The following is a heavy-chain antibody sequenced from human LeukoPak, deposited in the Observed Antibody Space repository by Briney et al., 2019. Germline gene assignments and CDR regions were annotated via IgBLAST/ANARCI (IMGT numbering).Heavy chain of an antibody. D-gene: IGHD3-3*01. J-gene: IGHJ4*02. Sequence: SETLSLTCTVSGHSISSGYYWGWIRQPPGKGLEWIGSIYHSGSTYYNPSLKSRVTISVDTSKNQFSLKLSSVTAADTAVYYCARSSITIFGVVLDYWGQGTLVTVSS. CDR1: GHSISSGYY. CDR2: IYHSGST. CDR3: ARSSITIFGVVLDY. V-gene: IGHV4-38-2*02.